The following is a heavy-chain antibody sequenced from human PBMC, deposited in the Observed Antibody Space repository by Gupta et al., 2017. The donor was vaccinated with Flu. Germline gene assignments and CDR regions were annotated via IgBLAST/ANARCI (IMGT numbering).Heavy chain of an antibody. CDR3: AVGGYSSGWYRGGFDY. Sequence: QVQLVESGGGLVKPGGSLRLSCAASGFTFSDYYMSWIRQAPGKGLEWVSYISSRSSYKKYADSGKGRFTISRDNAKNARYLQMNSLRAEETXVXYCAVGGYSSGWYRGGFDYWGQGTLVTVSS. D-gene: IGHD6-19*01. CDR2: ISSRSSYK. CDR1: GFTFSDYY. V-gene: IGHV3-11*05. J-gene: IGHJ4*02.